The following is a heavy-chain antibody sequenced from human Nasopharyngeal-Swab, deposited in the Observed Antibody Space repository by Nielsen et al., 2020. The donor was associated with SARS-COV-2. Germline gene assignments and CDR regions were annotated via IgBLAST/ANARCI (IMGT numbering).Heavy chain of an antibody. CDR2: ISYDGSNK. V-gene: IGHV3-30*18. J-gene: IGHJ4*02. Sequence: SLKISCVASGFTFSNYGMHWVRQAPGKGLEWVAIISYDGSNKYHADSVKGRFTISKDNSKNTLYLQMSSLRADDTAVYYCAKERFYSGSGKYPRDFDYWGQGTLVTVSS. CDR3: AKERFYSGSGKYPRDFDY. D-gene: IGHD3-10*01. CDR1: GFTFSNYG.